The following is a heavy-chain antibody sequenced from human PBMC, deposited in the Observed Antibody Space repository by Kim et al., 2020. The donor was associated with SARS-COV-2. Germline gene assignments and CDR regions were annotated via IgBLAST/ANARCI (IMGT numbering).Heavy chain of an antibody. Sequence: SETLSLTCAVSGGSISSSNWWSWVRQPPGKGLEWIGEIYHSGSTNYNPSLKSRVTISVDKSKNQFSLKLSSLTAADTAVYYCASDWRRSSSRGWPVRTNWYFDLWGRGTLVTVSS. CDR2: IYHSGST. V-gene: IGHV4-4*02. CDR1: GGSISSSNW. J-gene: IGHJ2*01. CDR3: ASDWRRSSSRGWPVRTNWYFDL. D-gene: IGHD6-19*01.